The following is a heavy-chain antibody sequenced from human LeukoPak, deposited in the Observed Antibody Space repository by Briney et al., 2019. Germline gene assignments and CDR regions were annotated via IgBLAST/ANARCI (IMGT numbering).Heavy chain of an antibody. Sequence: GGSLRLSCAASEFAFSTYNMNWVRQAPGKGLEWVSYISTGSSTPYYADSVKGRFTISRDNSKNTLYLQMNSLRAEDTAAYYCAKAVGYSGYQSFDYWGQGTLVTVSS. V-gene: IGHV3-48*01. D-gene: IGHD5-12*01. J-gene: IGHJ4*02. CDR1: EFAFSTYN. CDR3: AKAVGYSGYQSFDY. CDR2: ISTGSSTP.